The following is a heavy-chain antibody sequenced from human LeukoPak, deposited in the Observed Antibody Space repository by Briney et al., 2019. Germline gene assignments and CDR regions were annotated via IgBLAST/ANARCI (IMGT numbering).Heavy chain of an antibody. CDR1: GFTFSSYS. J-gene: IGHJ4*02. V-gene: IGHV3-74*01. CDR3: TRGTAEY. Sequence: GGSLRLSCAASGFTFSSYSMNWVRQAPGKGLVWVSRISPDGSITSYADSVQGRFTISRDNAKNILFLLLNSLRAEDTALYYCTRGTAEYWGQGTLVTVSS. CDR2: ISPDGSIT.